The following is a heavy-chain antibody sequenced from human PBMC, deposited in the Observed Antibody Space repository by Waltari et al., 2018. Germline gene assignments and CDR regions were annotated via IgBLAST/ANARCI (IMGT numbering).Heavy chain of an antibody. CDR3: ARQSYYYYYMDV. Sequence: QVQLQESGPGLVKPSETLSLTCTVSGGSISSYYWSWIRQPPGKGLEWIGYIYYSGSTNYNPSLKSRVTISVDTSKNQFSLKLSSVTAADTAVYYCARQSYYYYYMDVWGKGTTVTVSS. CDR2: IYYSGST. J-gene: IGHJ6*03. CDR1: GGSISSYY. V-gene: IGHV4-59*01.